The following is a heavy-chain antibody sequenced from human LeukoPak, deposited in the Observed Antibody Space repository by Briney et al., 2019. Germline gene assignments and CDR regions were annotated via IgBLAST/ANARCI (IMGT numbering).Heavy chain of an antibody. J-gene: IGHJ3*02. CDR2: ISGSGGTT. D-gene: IGHD5-12*01. Sequence: PGGSLRLSCAASGFTFSSYAMSWVRQAPGKGLEWVSVISGSGGTTYYSDSVKGRFTISRDNSKNTLYLQMNSLRAEDTAVYYCAKGGSGYDYDAFDIWGQGTMVTVSS. CDR1: GFTFSSYA. V-gene: IGHV3-23*01. CDR3: AKGGSGYDYDAFDI.